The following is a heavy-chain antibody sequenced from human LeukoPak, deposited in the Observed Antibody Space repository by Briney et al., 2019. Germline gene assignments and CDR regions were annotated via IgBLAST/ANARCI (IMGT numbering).Heavy chain of an antibody. J-gene: IGHJ4*02. CDR1: GGSISRYY. CDR3: ARATYYYGSGSPIPEY. Sequence: SETLSLTCTGSGGSISRYYWSWIRQSPGKGLEWIGYIHSSGSTRYNPSLKSRVTISVDKSKNQFSLKVSSLTAADAAVYFCARATYYYGSGSPIPEYWGQGTLVTVSS. V-gene: IGHV4-59*01. D-gene: IGHD3-10*01. CDR2: IHSSGST.